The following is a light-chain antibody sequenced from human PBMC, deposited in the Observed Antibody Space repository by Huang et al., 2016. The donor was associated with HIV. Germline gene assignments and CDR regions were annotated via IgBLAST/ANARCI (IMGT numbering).Light chain of an antibody. V-gene: IGKV1-39*01. CDR3: QQSYSALIT. Sequence: IQLTQSPTSLSASVGDRVAIACRASQAIGTYLNWCQQKPGRAPKLLISGASSLHSGVPSLFTGSGSGTGFTLTIRGLQFDDFVTYFCQQSYSALITFGQGTRLEIK. CDR1: QAIGTY. CDR2: GAS. J-gene: IGKJ5*01.